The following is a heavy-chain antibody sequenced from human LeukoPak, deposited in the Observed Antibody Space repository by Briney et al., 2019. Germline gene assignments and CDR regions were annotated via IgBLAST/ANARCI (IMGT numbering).Heavy chain of an antibody. Sequence: SETLSLTCTVSGYSISSGYYWGWIRQPPGKGLEWIGSIYHSGSTYYNPSLKSRVTISVDTSKNQFSLKLSSVTVADTAVYYCAREYSSSSRKYAGDAFDIWGQGTMVTVSS. J-gene: IGHJ3*02. CDR2: IYHSGST. CDR1: GYSISSGYY. V-gene: IGHV4-38-2*02. D-gene: IGHD6-6*01. CDR3: AREYSSSSRKYAGDAFDI.